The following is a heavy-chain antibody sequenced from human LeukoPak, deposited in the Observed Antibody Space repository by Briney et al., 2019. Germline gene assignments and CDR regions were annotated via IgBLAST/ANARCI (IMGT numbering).Heavy chain of an antibody. CDR3: ARAGGGNTAMDLDY. CDR1: GVSISSYY. CDR2: IFYSGRT. V-gene: IGHV4-59*01. J-gene: IGHJ4*02. Sequence: KPSETLSLTCTASGVSISSYYWSWIRQPPGKGLEWIGYIFYSGRTSYNPSLKSRVTISLDTSKNQFSLMLSSVTAADTAFYYCARAGGGNTAMDLDYWGQGTLVTVSS. D-gene: IGHD5-18*01.